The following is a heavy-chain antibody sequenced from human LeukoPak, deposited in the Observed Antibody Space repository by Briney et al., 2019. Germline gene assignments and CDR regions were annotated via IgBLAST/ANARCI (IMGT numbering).Heavy chain of an antibody. D-gene: IGHD3-3*01. CDR2: IIPIFGIA. J-gene: IGHJ4*02. V-gene: IGHV1-69*04. CDR3: ASITTYPEGPY. CDR1: GGTFSSYA. Sequence: SVKVSCKASGGTFSSYAISWVRQAPGQGLEWMGRIIPIFGIANYAQKFQGRATITADKSTSTAYMELSSLRSEDTAVYYCASITTYPEGPYWGQGTLVTVSS.